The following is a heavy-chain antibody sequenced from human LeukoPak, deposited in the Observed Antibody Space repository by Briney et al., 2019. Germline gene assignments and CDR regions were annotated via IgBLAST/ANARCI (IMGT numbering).Heavy chain of an antibody. Sequence: PSETLSLTCTVSGGSISSYYWSWIRQPPGKGLEWIGYIYYSGSTNYNPSLKSRVTISVDTSKNQFSLKLSSVTAADTAVYYCARHRFWSGNRRGMDVWGQGTTATVSS. D-gene: IGHD3-3*01. CDR2: IYYSGST. CDR3: ARHRFWSGNRRGMDV. CDR1: GGSISSYY. J-gene: IGHJ6*02. V-gene: IGHV4-59*08.